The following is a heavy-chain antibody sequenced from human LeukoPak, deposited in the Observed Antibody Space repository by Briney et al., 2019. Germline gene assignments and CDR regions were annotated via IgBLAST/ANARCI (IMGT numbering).Heavy chain of an antibody. CDR2: ISWDGGST. Sequence: PGGSLRLSCAASGFTFDDYAMHWVRRAPGKGLEWVSLISWDGGSTYYADSVKGRFTISRDNSKNSLYLQMNSLRAEDTALYYCAKDGGLYSGSYYIDYWGQGTLVTVSS. V-gene: IGHV3-43D*04. CDR1: GFTFDDYA. J-gene: IGHJ4*02. D-gene: IGHD1-26*01. CDR3: AKDGGLYSGSYYIDY.